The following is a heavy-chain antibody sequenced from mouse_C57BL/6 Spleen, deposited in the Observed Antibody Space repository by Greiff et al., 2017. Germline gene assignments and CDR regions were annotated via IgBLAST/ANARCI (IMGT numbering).Heavy chain of an antibody. V-gene: IGHV1-61*01. Sequence: QVHVKQPGAELVRPGSSVKLSCKASGYTFTSYWMDWVKQRPGQGLEWIGNIYPSDSETHYNQKFKDKATLTVDKSSSTAYMQLSSLTSEDSAVYYCAREGGIITTVVAPVGDFDYWGQGTTLTVSS. J-gene: IGHJ2*01. CDR2: IYPSDSET. CDR3: AREGGIITTVVAPVGDFDY. CDR1: GYTFTSYW. D-gene: IGHD1-1*01.